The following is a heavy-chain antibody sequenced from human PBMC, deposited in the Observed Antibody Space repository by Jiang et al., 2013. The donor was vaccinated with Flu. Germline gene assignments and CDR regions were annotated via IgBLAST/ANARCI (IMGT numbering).Heavy chain of an antibody. J-gene: IGHJ6*02. Sequence: YSFTSYALTWVRQAPGQGLEWTGWINTGNGDPTYAQAFTGRFVFSSDTSVSTAYLHISDLKAEDTAVYYCAREGYYFDTTGSPRSHGLDVWGQGTAVTVSS. V-gene: IGHV7-4-1*02. CDR1: YSFTSYA. CDR2: INTGNGDP. D-gene: IGHD3-22*01. CDR3: AREGYYFDTTGSPRSHGLDV.